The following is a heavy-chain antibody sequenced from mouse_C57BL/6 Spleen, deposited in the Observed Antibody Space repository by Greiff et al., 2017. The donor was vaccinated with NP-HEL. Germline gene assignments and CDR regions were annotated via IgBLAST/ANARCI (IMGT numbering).Heavy chain of an antibody. CDR1: GYTFTSYW. V-gene: IGHV1-55*01. CDR2: IYPGSGST. J-gene: IGHJ2*01. CDR3: ALPSLTSGYFDD. Sequence: QVQLKQPGAELVKPGASVKMSCKASGYTFTSYWITWVKQRPGQGLEWIGDIYPGSGSTNYNEKFKSKATLTVETSSSTAYMQLSSLTSEDSAVYYCALPSLTSGYFDDWGQGTTLTVSS. D-gene: IGHD1-3*01.